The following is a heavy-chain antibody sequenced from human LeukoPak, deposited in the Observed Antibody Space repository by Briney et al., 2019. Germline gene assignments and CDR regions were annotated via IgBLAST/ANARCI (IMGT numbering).Heavy chain of an antibody. D-gene: IGHD5-12*01. Sequence: ASVKVSCKASGYTFTGYYIHWVRQAPGQGLEWMGWINPNSGGTNSAQKFQGRVTMTRDTCISTAYMELSRLRSDDTAVYYCARAGRSLGYIGYILFDYWGQGTLVTVSS. CDR1: GYTFTGYY. CDR2: INPNSGGT. V-gene: IGHV1-2*02. J-gene: IGHJ4*02. CDR3: ARAGRSLGYIGYILFDY.